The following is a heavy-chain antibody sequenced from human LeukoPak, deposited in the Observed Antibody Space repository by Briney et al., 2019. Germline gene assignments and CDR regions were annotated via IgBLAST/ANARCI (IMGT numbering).Heavy chain of an antibody. CDR3: ARADYYYGMDV. Sequence: GRSLRLSCAASGFTVSSNYMSWGRQAPGKGLEWVSVIYSGGSTYYADSVKGRFTISRDNSKNTLYLQMNSLRAEDTAVYYCARADYYYGMDVWGKGTTVTVSS. J-gene: IGHJ6*04. V-gene: IGHV3-53*01. CDR1: GFTVSSNY. CDR2: IYSGGST.